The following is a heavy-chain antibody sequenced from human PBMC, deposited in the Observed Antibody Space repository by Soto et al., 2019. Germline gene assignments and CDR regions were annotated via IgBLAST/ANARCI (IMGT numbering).Heavy chain of an antibody. V-gene: IGHV1-18*01. Sequence: ASVKVSCKASGYTFTSYGISWVRQAPGQGLEWMGWISAYNGNTNYAQKLQGRVTMTTDTSTSTAYMELRSLRSDDTAVYYCSRPRGYYDPREGMDVWDPGATVTIPS. CDR2: ISAYNGNT. CDR3: SRPRGYYDPREGMDV. D-gene: IGHD3-3*01. J-gene: IGHJ6*02. CDR1: GYTFTSYG.